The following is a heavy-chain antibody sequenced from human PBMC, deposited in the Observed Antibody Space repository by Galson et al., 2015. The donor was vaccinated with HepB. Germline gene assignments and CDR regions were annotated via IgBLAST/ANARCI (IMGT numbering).Heavy chain of an antibody. Sequence: SLRLSCATSGFTFRSYWMYWVRQAPGKGLVWVSCINSDGTNTNYADSVRGRFTISRDNAKNTLYLQMNSLRAEDTAVYYCARDYEQPRFWGQGTLVTVSS. CDR3: ARDYEQPRF. V-gene: IGHV3-74*01. CDR1: GFTFRSYW. CDR2: INSDGTNT. J-gene: IGHJ4*02. D-gene: IGHD3-3*01.